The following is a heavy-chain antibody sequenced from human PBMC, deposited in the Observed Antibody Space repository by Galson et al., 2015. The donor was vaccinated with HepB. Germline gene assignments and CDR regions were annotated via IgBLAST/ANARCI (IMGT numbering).Heavy chain of an antibody. V-gene: IGHV1-69*13. CDR2: IIPIFGTA. CDR1: GGTFSSYA. Sequence: SVKVSCKASGGTFSSYAISWVRQAPGQGLEWMGGIIPIFGTANYAQKFQGRVTITADESTSTAYMELSSLRSEDTAVYYCARVSYCSSTSCESDYYYYYMDVWGKGTTVTVCS. D-gene: IGHD2-2*01. J-gene: IGHJ6*03. CDR3: ARVSYCSSTSCESDYYYYYMDV.